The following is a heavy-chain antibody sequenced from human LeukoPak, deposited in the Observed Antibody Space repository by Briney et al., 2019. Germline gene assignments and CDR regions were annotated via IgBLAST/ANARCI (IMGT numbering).Heavy chain of an antibody. CDR3: ARIGSDSSGWQHSNYFDY. Sequence: GGSLRLSCAASGFTFSSYAMHWVRQAPGKGLEWVSYISSSSSPIYYADSVRGRFTISRDNAKNSLYLQMNSLRAEDTAVYYCARIGSDSSGWQHSNYFDYWGQGTLVTVSS. CDR1: GFTFSSYA. J-gene: IGHJ4*02. CDR2: ISSSSSPI. V-gene: IGHV3-48*01. D-gene: IGHD6-19*01.